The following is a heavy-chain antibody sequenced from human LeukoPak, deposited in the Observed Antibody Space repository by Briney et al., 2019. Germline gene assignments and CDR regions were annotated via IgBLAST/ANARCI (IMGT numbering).Heavy chain of an antibody. J-gene: IGHJ2*01. CDR1: GFTFSDYY. CDR3: ARRSGYSSSWEYYWYFDL. V-gene: IGHV3-11*01. CDR2: ISSSGSTI. Sequence: GGSLRLSCAASGFTFSDYYMSWIRQAPGKGLEWVSYISSSGSTIYYADSVKGRFTISRDNAKNSLYLQMNSLRAEDTAVYYCARRSGYSSSWEYYWYFDLWGRGTLVTVSS. D-gene: IGHD6-13*01.